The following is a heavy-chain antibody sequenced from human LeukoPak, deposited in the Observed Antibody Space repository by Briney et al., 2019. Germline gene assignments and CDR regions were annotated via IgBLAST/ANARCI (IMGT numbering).Heavy chain of an antibody. CDR3: ARGRGSLHY. Sequence: PSETLSLTRAVYGGSFSGYYWSWIRQPPGKGLEWIGEINHSGSTNYNPSLKSRVTISVDTSKNQFSLKLSSVTAADTAVYYCARGRGSLHYWGQGTLVTVSS. CDR1: GGSFSGYY. J-gene: IGHJ4*02. V-gene: IGHV4-34*01. D-gene: IGHD1-26*01. CDR2: INHSGST.